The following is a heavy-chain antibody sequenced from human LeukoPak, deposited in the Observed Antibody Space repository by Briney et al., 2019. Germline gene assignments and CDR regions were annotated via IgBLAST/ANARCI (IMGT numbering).Heavy chain of an antibody. D-gene: IGHD5-18*01. CDR1: GFTFSNYA. J-gene: IGHJ6*02. CDR3: AKDKLRGYSYGYYYYYYYGMDV. V-gene: IGHV3-30*02. CDR2: IWDDGSNR. Sequence: GGSLRLSCAASGFTFSNYAMHWVRQAPGKGLEWVALIWDDGSNRYYADSVKGRFTVSRDNSKNTLYLQMNSLRAEDTAVYYCAKDKLRGYSYGYYYYYYYGMDVWGQGTTVTVSS.